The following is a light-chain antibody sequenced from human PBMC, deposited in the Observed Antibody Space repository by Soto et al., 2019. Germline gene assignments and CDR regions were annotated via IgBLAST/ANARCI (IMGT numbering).Light chain of an antibody. V-gene: IGKV3-11*01. CDR2: DTS. Sequence: EILFAQSPGTLSLSPGERATLSCRASQSVNQKLGWYQQKPGQAPRILIYDTSNRDTGIPARFSGSGSGTDCTLTISRLEPEDFEVYYCQQRNNWPGTFGQGTKV. CDR3: QQRNNWPGT. J-gene: IGKJ1*01. CDR1: QSVNQK.